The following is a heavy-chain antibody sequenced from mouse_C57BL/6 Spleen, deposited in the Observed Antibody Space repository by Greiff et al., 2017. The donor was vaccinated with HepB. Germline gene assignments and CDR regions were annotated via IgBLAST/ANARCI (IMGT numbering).Heavy chain of an antibody. CDR2: IYPGDGDT. V-gene: IGHV1-80*01. Sequence: VQLQESGAELVKPGASVKISCKASGYAFSSYWMNWVKQRPGKGLEWIGQIYPGDGDTNYNGKFKGKATLTADKSSSTAYMQLSSLTSEDSAVYFCARWKAYGSSFPGYYYAMDDWGQGTSVTVAS. CDR3: ARWKAYGSSFPGYYYAMDD. J-gene: IGHJ4*01. D-gene: IGHD1-1*01. CDR1: GYAFSSYW.